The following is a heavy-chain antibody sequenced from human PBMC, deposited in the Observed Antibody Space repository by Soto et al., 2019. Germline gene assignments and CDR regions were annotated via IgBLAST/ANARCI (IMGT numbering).Heavy chain of an antibody. CDR2: IYYSGST. D-gene: IGHD5-18*01. Sequence: SETLSLTCTVSGGSISSGGYYWSWIRQHPGKGLEWIGYIYYSGSTYYNPSLKSRVTISVDTSKNQFSLKLSSVTAAATAVYYGARDFLDTAMVTYYGMDVWGQGTTVTVSS. J-gene: IGHJ6*02. CDR1: GGSISSGGYY. CDR3: ARDFLDTAMVTYYGMDV. V-gene: IGHV4-31*03.